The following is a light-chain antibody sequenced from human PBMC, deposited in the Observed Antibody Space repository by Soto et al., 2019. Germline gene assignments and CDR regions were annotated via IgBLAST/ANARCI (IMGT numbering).Light chain of an antibody. J-gene: IGLJ2*01. V-gene: IGLV4-69*01. CDR2: VNSDGSH. CDR3: QTWGTGIRV. Sequence: QPVLTQSPSASACLGASVKLTCTLSSGHSSYAIAWHQQQPEKGPRYLMIVNSDGSHSKGDGIPDRFSGSSSGADRYLIISSLQSEDEADYYCQTWGTGIRVFGGGTKVTVL. CDR1: SGHSSYA.